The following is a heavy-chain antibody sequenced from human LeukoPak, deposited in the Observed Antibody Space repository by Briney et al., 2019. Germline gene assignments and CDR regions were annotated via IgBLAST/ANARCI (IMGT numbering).Heavy chain of an antibody. Sequence: GGSLRLSCAASGFTFSSYAMHWVRQAPGKGLEWVAVISYDGSNKYFADSVKGRFTISRDTSKNTLYLQMNSLRAEDTAVYYCARETGRAVGSTDLDYWGQGTLVTVSS. V-gene: IGHV3-30-3*01. CDR1: GFTFSSYA. CDR3: ARETGRAVGSTDLDY. J-gene: IGHJ4*02. CDR2: ISYDGSNK. D-gene: IGHD4-17*01.